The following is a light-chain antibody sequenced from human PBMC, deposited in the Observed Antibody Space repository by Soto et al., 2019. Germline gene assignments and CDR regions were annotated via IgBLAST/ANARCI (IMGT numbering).Light chain of an antibody. CDR1: QSMNTW. Sequence: DIQMTQSPSTVSASVGDRVTITCRASQSMNTWLAWYQQKPGKAPRVLIYDASSLQSGVPSRFSGSGSGTEFTLTISSLEPDDFATYYCQQYDGHFGQGTKLEIK. V-gene: IGKV1-5*01. CDR3: QQYDGH. CDR2: DAS. J-gene: IGKJ2*01.